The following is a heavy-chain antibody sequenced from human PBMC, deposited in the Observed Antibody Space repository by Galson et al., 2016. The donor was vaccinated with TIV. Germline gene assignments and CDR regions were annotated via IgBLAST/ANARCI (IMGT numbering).Heavy chain of an antibody. CDR3: ARIMSLVRGMDV. D-gene: IGHD3/OR15-3a*01. CDR1: GFTFSTYA. Sequence: SLRLSCAASGFTFSTYALSWVRQAPGKGLEWVSTISSNGGSTYYADSVKSRFTISRDNSKNTLYLQMNSLKPEDTAGYYCARIMSLVRGMDVWGQGTTVTVSS. CDR2: ISSNGGST. V-gene: IGHV3-23*01. J-gene: IGHJ6*02.